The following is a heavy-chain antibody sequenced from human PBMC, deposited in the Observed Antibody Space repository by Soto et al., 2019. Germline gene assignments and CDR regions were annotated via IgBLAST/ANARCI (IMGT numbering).Heavy chain of an antibody. J-gene: IGHJ6*02. CDR1: GVAFKSYV. CDR3: ATGVTVFYEVLNYYYALDV. V-gene: IGHV1-69*01. CDR2: FIPRFGTP. Sequence: QVQLVQSGAGVKKPASSVKVSCKASGVAFKSYVFSWVRQAPGQGLEWMGGFIPRFGTPNYAQKVQGRVTITTDESTRSVYTEMSSLTSEDPAVYYCATGVTVFYEVLNYYYALDVWGQGTTVTVSS. D-gene: IGHD2-8*01.